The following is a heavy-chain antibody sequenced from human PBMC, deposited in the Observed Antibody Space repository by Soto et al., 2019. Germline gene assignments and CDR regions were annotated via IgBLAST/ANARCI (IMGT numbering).Heavy chain of an antibody. J-gene: IGHJ6*02. CDR1: GFSLSTSGMC. D-gene: IGHD6-13*01. V-gene: IGHV2-70*01. CDR2: IDWDDDK. CDR3: ARIGTAAGSDYYYYSGMDV. Sequence: GPTLVNPTQTLTLTCTFSGFSLSTSGMCVSWIRQPPGKALEWLALIDWDDDKYYSTSLKTRLTISKDTSKNQVVLTMTNMDPVDTATYYCARIGTAAGSDYYYYSGMDVWGQGTTVTVSS.